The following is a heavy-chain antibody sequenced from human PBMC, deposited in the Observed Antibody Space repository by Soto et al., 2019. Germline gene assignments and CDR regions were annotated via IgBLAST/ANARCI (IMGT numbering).Heavy chain of an antibody. V-gene: IGHV3-23*01. Sequence: EVQLLESGGGLVQPGGSLRLSCAASRFTFSTFAMSWVRQAPGKGVEWVAAISGGGANTYYADSVKGRFTISRDNSKNTLYLQMDSLRAEDTAIYFCAKDSYSDFWSGHYYYFDFWGQGTLVTVSS. D-gene: IGHD3-3*01. CDR1: RFTFSTFA. CDR3: AKDSYSDFWSGHYYYFDF. J-gene: IGHJ4*02. CDR2: ISGGGANT.